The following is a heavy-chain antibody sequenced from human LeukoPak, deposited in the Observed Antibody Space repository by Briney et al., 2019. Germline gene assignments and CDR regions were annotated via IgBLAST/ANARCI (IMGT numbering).Heavy chain of an antibody. CDR2: INHSGST. CDR1: GGSFSGYY. J-gene: IGHJ4*02. Sequence: PSETLSLTCAVYGGSFSGYYWSWIRQPPGKGLEWIGEINHSGSTNYNPSLKSRVTISVDTSKNQFSLKLSSVTAADTAVYYCASLTGYYEPRFDYWGQGTLVTVSS. CDR3: ASLTGYYEPRFDY. D-gene: IGHD3-9*01. V-gene: IGHV4-34*01.